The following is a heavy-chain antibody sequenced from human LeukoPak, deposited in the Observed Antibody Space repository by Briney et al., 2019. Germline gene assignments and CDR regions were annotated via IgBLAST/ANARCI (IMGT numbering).Heavy chain of an antibody. J-gene: IGHJ5*02. V-gene: IGHV3-23*01. CDR3: AAAHYYDSSGYP. D-gene: IGHD3-22*01. CDR2: ISGSGGST. Sequence: GGSLRLSCAASGFIFSSYAMNWVRQAPGKGLEWVSAISGSGGSTYYADSVKGRFTISRDNSKNTLYLQMNSLRAEDTAVYYCAAAHYYDSSGYPWGQGTLVTVSS. CDR1: GFIFSSYA.